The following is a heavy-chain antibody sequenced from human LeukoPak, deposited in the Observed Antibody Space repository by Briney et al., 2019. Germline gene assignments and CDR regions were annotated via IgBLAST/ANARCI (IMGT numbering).Heavy chain of an antibody. Sequence: GGSLRLSCAASGFTFSSYWMHWVRQVPGKGLVWVSRINSDGSSTSYADSVKGRFTISRDNAKNTLYLQMNSLRAEDTAVYYCARGSDNWNPPAYNWFDPWGQGTLVTVSS. D-gene: IGHD1-1*01. CDR2: INSDGSST. CDR3: ARGSDNWNPPAYNWFDP. V-gene: IGHV3-74*01. CDR1: GFTFSSYW. J-gene: IGHJ5*02.